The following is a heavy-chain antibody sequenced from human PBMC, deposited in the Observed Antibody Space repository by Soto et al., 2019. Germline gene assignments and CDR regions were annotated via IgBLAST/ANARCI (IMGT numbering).Heavy chain of an antibody. V-gene: IGHV3-23*01. J-gene: IGHJ5*02. Sequence: GGSPRLSCAASGFTFRSYAMSWVRRAPGKGLEWVSGISGSGISTHYADSVKGRFAISRDNSRNTVYLQMNSLRTDDMAVYYCATCAWRTSGSCNWMDPWGQGTLVTVTS. CDR2: ISGSGIST. CDR1: GFTFRSYA. D-gene: IGHD6-19*01. CDR3: ATCAWRTSGSCNWMDP.